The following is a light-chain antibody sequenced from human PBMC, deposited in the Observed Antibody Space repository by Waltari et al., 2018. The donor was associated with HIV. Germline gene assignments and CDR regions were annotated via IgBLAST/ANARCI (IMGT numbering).Light chain of an antibody. CDR1: QSLTAN. Sequence: LTQSPATMSVSPGERVTLSCRASQSLTANLAWYQQRPGQAPRLLIYGASSRATDIPARFTGSGSGTDYTLTFRSVHSEDSAVYYCQQTIHWPPYTFGQGTTL. CDR2: GAS. CDR3: QQTIHWPPYT. V-gene: IGKV3-15*01. J-gene: IGKJ2*01.